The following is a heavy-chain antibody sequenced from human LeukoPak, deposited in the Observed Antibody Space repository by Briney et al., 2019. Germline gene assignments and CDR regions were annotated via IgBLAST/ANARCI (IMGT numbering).Heavy chain of an antibody. CDR2: ISSNGGST. Sequence: GGSLRLSCAAPGSTFSSYAMHWAGQAPGRGLEYFSAISSNGGSTYYANSVKGRFTISRDNSKNTLSFQMGSLRAEDMAVYYCARDQGTMTGAFDYWGQGTLVTVSS. J-gene: IGHJ4*02. V-gene: IGHV3-64*01. CDR3: ARDQGTMTGAFDY. D-gene: IGHD3-22*01. CDR1: GSTFSSYA.